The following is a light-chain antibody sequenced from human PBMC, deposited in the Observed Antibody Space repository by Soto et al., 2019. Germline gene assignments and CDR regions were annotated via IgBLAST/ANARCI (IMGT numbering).Light chain of an antibody. CDR3: QQSYNAPRT. J-gene: IGKJ1*01. V-gene: IGKV1-39*01. Sequence: DIPMTQSPLSLAASVGDRVTITCRASQSVSSHLNWYQQKPGEAPTLLIHAASILRSGVSSRFSGSGSGTDFTLTITSLQPEDFATYYCQQSYNAPRTFGQGTKVEVK. CDR2: AAS. CDR1: QSVSSH.